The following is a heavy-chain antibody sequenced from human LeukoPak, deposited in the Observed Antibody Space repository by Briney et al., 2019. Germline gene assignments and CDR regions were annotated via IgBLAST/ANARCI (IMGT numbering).Heavy chain of an antibody. D-gene: IGHD2-2*02. J-gene: IGHJ5*02. Sequence: SETLSLTCTVSGGSISSYYWSWIRQPPGKGLEWIGYIYYSGSTNYNPSLKSRVTISVDTSKNQFSLKLSSVTAADTAVYYCARDRGIVVVPAAIQRYNWFDPWGQGTLVTVSS. CDR1: GGSISSYY. CDR2: IYYSGST. CDR3: ARDRGIVVVPAAIQRYNWFDP. V-gene: IGHV4-59*12.